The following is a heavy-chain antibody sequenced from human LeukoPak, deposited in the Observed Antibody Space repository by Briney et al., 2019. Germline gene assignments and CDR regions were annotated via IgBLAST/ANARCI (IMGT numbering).Heavy chain of an antibody. D-gene: IGHD2-15*01. CDR2: IYYSGST. V-gene: IGHV4-59*01. CDR1: GGSISSYY. CDR3: ARALVVKGNYYYYMDV. Sequence: PSETLSLTCTVSGGSISSYYWSWIRQPPGKGLEWIGYIYYSGSTNYNPSLKSRVTISVDTSKNQFSLKLSSVTAADTAVYYCARALVVKGNYYYYMDVWGKGTTVTVSS. J-gene: IGHJ6*03.